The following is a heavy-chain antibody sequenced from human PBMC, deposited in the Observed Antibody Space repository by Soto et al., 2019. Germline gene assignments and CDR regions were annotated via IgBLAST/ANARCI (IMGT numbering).Heavy chain of an antibody. Sequence: QVQLVQSGAEVKKPGSSVKVSCKASGGTFSSYAISWVRQAPGQGLEWMGGIIPIFGTANYAQKFQGRVTITADEYTSTAYMELSSLRSEDTAVYYCARGGVATILGGDYFDYWGQGTLVTVSS. CDR3: ARGGVATILGGDYFDY. J-gene: IGHJ4*02. CDR1: GGTFSSYA. CDR2: IIPIFGTA. D-gene: IGHD5-12*01. V-gene: IGHV1-69*01.